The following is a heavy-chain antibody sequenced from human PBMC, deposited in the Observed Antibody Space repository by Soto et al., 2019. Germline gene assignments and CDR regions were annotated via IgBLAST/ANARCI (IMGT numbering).Heavy chain of an antibody. Sequence: QVQLVESGGGVVQPGRSLRLSCAASGFTFSSYAMHWVRQAPGKGLEWVAVISYDGSNKYYADSVKGRFTISRDNSKNTLYPQMNSLRAEDTAVYYCARDRVPAAMDYYYGMDVWGQGTTVTVSS. J-gene: IGHJ6*02. V-gene: IGHV3-30-3*01. CDR2: ISYDGSNK. D-gene: IGHD2-2*01. CDR1: GFTFSSYA. CDR3: ARDRVPAAMDYYYGMDV.